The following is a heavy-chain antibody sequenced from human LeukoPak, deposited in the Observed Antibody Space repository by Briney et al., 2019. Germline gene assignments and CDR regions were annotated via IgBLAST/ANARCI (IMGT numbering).Heavy chain of an antibody. J-gene: IGHJ3*02. CDR3: ARDQAPYYYDSRSSAFDI. Sequence: PAGSLTLSCAASSFTFCDYYMSRLRQAQGKGREWVSYICSSGSTIYYADSAKGRFTISRDNAKNSLYLQMNSLRVEDTAVYYCARDQAPYYYDSRSSAFDIWGQGTMVTVSS. V-gene: IGHV3-11*01. CDR2: ICSSGSTI. CDR1: SFTFCDYY. D-gene: IGHD3-22*01.